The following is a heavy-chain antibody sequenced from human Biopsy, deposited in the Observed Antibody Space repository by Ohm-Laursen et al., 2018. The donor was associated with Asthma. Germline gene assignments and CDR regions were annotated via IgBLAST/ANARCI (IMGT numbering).Heavy chain of an antibody. CDR3: ARERAGYYGSGSYLGY. V-gene: IGHV4-61*01. D-gene: IGHD3-10*01. J-gene: IGHJ4*02. CDR1: GGSVSSGSYY. Sequence: PGTLSLTCTVSGGSVSSGSYYWSWIRQPPGKGLEWIGYIYYSGSTNYNPSLKSRVTISVDTSKNQFSLKLSSVTAADTAVYYCARERAGYYGSGSYLGYWGQGTPVTVSS. CDR2: IYYSGST.